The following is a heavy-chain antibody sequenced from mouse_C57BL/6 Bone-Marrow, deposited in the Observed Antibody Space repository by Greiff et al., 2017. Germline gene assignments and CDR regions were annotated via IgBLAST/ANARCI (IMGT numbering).Heavy chain of an antibody. J-gene: IGHJ2*01. CDR1: GFTFSDYG. V-gene: IGHV5-17*01. CDR3: ARREGGSSPHFDY. CDR2: ISSGSSTI. D-gene: IGHD1-1*01. Sequence: EVLLVESGGGLVKPGGSLKLSCAASGFTFSDYGMHWVRQAPEKGLEWVAYISSGSSTIYYADTVKGRFTISRDNAKNTLFLQLTSLRSEDTAMYYVARREGGSSPHFDYWGQGTTLTVSS.